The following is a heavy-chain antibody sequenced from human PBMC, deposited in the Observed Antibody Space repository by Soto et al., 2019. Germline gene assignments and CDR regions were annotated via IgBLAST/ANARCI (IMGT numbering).Heavy chain of an antibody. V-gene: IGHV1-8*01. CDR1: GYTFTSYD. CDR3: ARGSRYCSGGSCYGHWFDP. D-gene: IGHD2-15*01. Sequence: EASVKVSCKASGYTFTSYDINWVRQATGQGLEWMGWMNPNSGNTGYAQKFQGRVTMTRNTSISTAYMELSSLRSEDTAVYYCARGSRYCSGGSCYGHWFDPWGQGTLVTVSS. CDR2: MNPNSGNT. J-gene: IGHJ5*02.